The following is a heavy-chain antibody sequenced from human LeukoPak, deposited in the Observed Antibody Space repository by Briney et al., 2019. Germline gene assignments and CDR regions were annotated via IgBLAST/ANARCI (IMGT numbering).Heavy chain of an antibody. Sequence: ASVKVSCKASGYTFTSYDINWVRQATGQGLEWMGWMNPNSGNTGYAQKFQGRVTMTRNTSISTAYMELSSLRSEDTAVYYCARASYIAVAGFNWFDPWGQGTLVTVSS. V-gene: IGHV1-8*01. D-gene: IGHD6-19*01. CDR2: MNPNSGNT. CDR1: GYTFTSYD. J-gene: IGHJ5*02. CDR3: ARASYIAVAGFNWFDP.